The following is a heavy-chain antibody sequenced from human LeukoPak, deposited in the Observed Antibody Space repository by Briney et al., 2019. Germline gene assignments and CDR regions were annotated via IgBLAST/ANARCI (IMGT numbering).Heavy chain of an antibody. CDR1: GFIVSNKY. CDR2: IYSDGRT. J-gene: IGHJ3*01. V-gene: IGHV3-53*01. Sequence: PGGSLRLSCAASGFIVSNKYMTWVRQAPGKGLEWVSLIYSDGRTYYADSVRGRRTISRDNSKNTLYLQMNSLRVEDTAVYYCARGLFLSGYLDAFDLWGQGTVVTVSS. CDR3: ARGLFLSGYLDAFDL. D-gene: IGHD3-22*01.